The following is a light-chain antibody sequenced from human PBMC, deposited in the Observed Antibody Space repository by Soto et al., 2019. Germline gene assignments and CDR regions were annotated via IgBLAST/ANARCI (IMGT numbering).Light chain of an antibody. CDR1: SSDVGGYNY. J-gene: IGLJ2*01. V-gene: IGLV2-14*01. Sequence: QSVLTQPASVSGSPGQSITISCTGTSSDVGGYNYVSWYQQHPGKAPKLMIYEVTNRPSGVSNRFSGSKSGSTASLTISGLQAEDETHYYCSSYTSSSTVVFGGGTKVTVL. CDR2: EVT. CDR3: SSYTSSSTVV.